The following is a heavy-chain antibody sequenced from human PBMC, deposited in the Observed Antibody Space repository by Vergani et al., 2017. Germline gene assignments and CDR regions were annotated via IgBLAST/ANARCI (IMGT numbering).Heavy chain of an antibody. J-gene: IGHJ4*02. Sequence: EVQLLESGGGLVQPGGSLRLSCAASGFTFSSYAMSWVRQAPGKGLEWVSAISGSGGSTYYADSVKGRFTISRDNSKNTLYLQMNSLRAEDTAVYYCAKDFGYCSGGSCSVFDCWGQGTLVTVSS. CDR1: GFTFSSYA. CDR2: ISGSGGST. D-gene: IGHD2-15*01. V-gene: IGHV3-23*01. CDR3: AKDFGYCSGGSCSVFDC.